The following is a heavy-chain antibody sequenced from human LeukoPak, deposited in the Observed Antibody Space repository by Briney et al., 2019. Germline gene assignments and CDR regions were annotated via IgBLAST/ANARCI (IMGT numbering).Heavy chain of an antibody. V-gene: IGHV4-59*08. Sequence: SETLSLTCTVSGGSISSYYWSWIRQPPGKGLEWIGYIYYSGSTNYNPSLKSRVTISVDTSKNQFSLKLSSVTAADTAVYYCARVAHDQYYYYYMDVWGKGTTVTVSS. J-gene: IGHJ6*03. CDR1: GGSISSYY. CDR3: ARVAHDQYYYYYMDV. CDR2: IYYSGST.